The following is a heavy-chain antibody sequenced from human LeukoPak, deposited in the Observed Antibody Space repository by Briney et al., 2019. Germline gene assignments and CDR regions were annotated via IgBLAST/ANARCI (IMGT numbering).Heavy chain of an antibody. CDR1: GGSFSGYY. J-gene: IGHJ6*02. CDR2: INHSGST. D-gene: IGHD4-23*01. CDR3: ARGHLPVVRRAWYYYYYYGMDV. Sequence: SETLSLTCAVYGGSFSGYYWSWIRQPPGKGLEWIGEINHSGSTNYNPSLKSRVTISVDTSKNQFSLKLSSVTAADTAVYYCARGHLPVVRRAWYYYYYYGMDVWGQGTTVTVSS. V-gene: IGHV4-34*01.